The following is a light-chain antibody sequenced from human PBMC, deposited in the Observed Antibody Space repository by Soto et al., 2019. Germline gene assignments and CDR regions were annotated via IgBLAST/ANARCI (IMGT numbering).Light chain of an antibody. CDR3: AAWDDSLSGYV. Sequence: QSELTQPPSASGTPGQRVTISCSGSSSNIGSNYVYWYQQLPGTAPKLRIYRNNQRPSGVPDRFSGSKSGTSASLAISGLRSEDEADYYCAAWDDSLSGYVFGTGTKVTVL. CDR1: SSNIGSNY. CDR2: RNN. J-gene: IGLJ1*01. V-gene: IGLV1-47*01.